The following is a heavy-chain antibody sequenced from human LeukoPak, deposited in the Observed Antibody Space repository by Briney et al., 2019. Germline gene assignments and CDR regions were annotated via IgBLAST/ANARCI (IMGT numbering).Heavy chain of an antibody. V-gene: IGHV3-30*02. CDR1: GFTFSSYG. CDR3: AKDFARSSGWYYFDY. D-gene: IGHD6-19*01. Sequence: GGSLTLSCAASGFTFSSYGMHWVRQAPGKGLEWVAFIRYDGSNKYYADSVKGRFTISRDNYKNTLYLQMNSLRAEDTAVYYCAKDFARSSGWYYFDYWGQGTLVTVSS. CDR2: IRYDGSNK. J-gene: IGHJ4*02.